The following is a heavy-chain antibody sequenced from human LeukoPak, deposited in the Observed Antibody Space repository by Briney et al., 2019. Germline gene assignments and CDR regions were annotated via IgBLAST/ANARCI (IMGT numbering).Heavy chain of an antibody. CDR1: EFTFSSYG. J-gene: IGHJ4*02. CDR2: IKQDGSEK. CDR3: ARDKGGSEDY. V-gene: IGHV3-7*01. Sequence: GGSLRLSCAASEFTFSSYGMSWVRQAPGKGLEWVATIKQDGSEKYYVDSVKGRFTISRDNAKNSLYLQMTSLRAEDTAVYYCARDKGGSEDYWGQGTLVTVSS. D-gene: IGHD5-12*01.